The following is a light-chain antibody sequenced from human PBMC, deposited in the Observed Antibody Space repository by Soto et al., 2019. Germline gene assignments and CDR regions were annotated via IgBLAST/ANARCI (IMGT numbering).Light chain of an antibody. CDR3: HQYGGSPST. J-gene: IGKJ1*01. CDR2: GAS. V-gene: IGKV3-20*01. CDR1: QSVSNNY. Sequence: EIVLTQSPGTLSLSPGERATLSCRASQSVSNNYLAWYQQKPGQAPRLLIYGASNRATGIPDRFSGSGSGTDFTLTISRLEPEDFAVYYCHQYGGSPSTFGQGTKVDIK.